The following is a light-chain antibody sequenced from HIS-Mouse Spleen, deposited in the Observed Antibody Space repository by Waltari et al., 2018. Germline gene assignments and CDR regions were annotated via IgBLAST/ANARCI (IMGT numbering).Light chain of an antibody. J-gene: IGLJ2*01. Sequence: SYELTHPPSVSVSPGQTASITCPGDSLPKQYAFLYQQKPGQAPVLVIYKDSERPSGIPERFSGSSSGTTVTLTISGVQAEDEADYYCQSADSSGTYVVFGGGTKLTVL. V-gene: IGLV3-25*03. CDR1: SLPKQY. CDR3: QSADSSGTYVV. CDR2: KDS.